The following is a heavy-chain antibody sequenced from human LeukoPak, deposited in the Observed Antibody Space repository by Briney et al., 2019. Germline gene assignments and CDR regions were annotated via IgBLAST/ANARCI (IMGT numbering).Heavy chain of an antibody. V-gene: IGHV3-7*01. D-gene: IGHD6-19*01. CDR1: GFTFSTYW. J-gene: IGHJ4*02. CDR3: AKDQMVGQWPTNFDY. CDR2: IKQDGSET. Sequence: GGSLRLSCAASGFTFSTYWMNWVRQAPGKGLEWVANIKQDGSETYYMDSVKGRFTISRDNAKNPLYLQMNSLRAEDTAVYYCAKDQMVGQWPTNFDYWGQGTLVTVSS.